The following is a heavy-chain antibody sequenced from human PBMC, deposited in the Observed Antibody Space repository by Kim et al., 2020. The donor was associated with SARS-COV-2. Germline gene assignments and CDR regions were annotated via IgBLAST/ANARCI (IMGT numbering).Heavy chain of an antibody. CDR2: IGGKTYGETA. CDR1: GFKLGDFA. V-gene: IGHV3-49*03. CDR3: TRVFRTSWYGAFGFDN. J-gene: IGHJ4*02. Sequence: GGSLRLSCTASGFKLGDFAMSWFRQAPGKGLEWVGFIGGKTYGETAEYAASVRGRFKLSRDDSKSIAYLQMNSLKAEDTGVYYCTRVFRTSWYGAFGFDNWGQGALVTVSS. D-gene: IGHD6-13*01.